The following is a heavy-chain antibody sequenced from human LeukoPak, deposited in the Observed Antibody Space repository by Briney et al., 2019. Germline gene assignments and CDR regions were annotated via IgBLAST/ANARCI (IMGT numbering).Heavy chain of an antibody. D-gene: IGHD6-19*01. J-gene: IGHJ4*02. CDR2: IKEDGSEK. CDR3: ASGSGWTFGY. CDR1: RFTFTTRW. V-gene: IGHV3-7*01. Sequence: GGSLRLSCAASRFTFTTRWMNWVRQAPGKGLEWVAIIKEDGSEKLYVDSVEGRFTISRDNAKNSLYLQMDNLRAEDTAVYYCASGSGWTFGYWGQGTQVTVSS.